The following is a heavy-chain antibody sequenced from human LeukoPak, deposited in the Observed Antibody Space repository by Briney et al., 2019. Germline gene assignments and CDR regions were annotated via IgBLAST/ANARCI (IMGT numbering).Heavy chain of an antibody. D-gene: IGHD2-15*01. CDR1: GYSFTGYY. J-gene: IGHJ6*02. Sequence: ASVKVSCKASGYSFTGYYMHWVRQAPGQGLEWMGWINPNSGGTNYAQKFQGRVTMTRDTSISTAYMELSRLRSDDTAVYYCARVRLYCSGGSCYTYYYYYGMDVWGQGTTVTVSS. CDR2: INPNSGGT. V-gene: IGHV1-2*02. CDR3: ARVRLYCSGGSCYTYYYYYGMDV.